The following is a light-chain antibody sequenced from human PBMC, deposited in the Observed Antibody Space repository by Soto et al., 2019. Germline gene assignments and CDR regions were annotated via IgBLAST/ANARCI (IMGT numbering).Light chain of an antibody. Sequence: DIQLTQSPATLSASIVDRITITCRAGQSISTYLAWYQQKPGKATKLLIYDASSLESGVPSSITGSGSETDFTLTISSLQPDDSATYYCQQYNHYSSSTFGQGTKVDIK. J-gene: IGKJ1*01. CDR2: DAS. CDR3: QQYNHYSSST. V-gene: IGKV1-5*01. CDR1: QSISTY.